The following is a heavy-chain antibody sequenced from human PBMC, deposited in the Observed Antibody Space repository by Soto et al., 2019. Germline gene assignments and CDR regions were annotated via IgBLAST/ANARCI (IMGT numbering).Heavy chain of an antibody. CDR1: GFTFGDYA. J-gene: IGHJ6*03. D-gene: IGHD3-3*01. CDR3: TRAYYDFWSGYYGGGQEYYYYMDV. V-gene: IGHV3-49*03. CDR2: IRSKAYGGTT. Sequence: GGSLRLSCTASGFTFGDYAMSWFRQAPGKGLEWVGFIRSKAYGGTTEYAASVKGRFTISRDDSKSIAYLQMNSLKTEDTAVYYCTRAYYDFWSGYYGGGQEYYYYMDVWGKGTTVTVSS.